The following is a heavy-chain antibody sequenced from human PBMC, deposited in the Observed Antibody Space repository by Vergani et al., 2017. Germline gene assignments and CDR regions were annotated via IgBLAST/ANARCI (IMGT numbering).Heavy chain of an antibody. J-gene: IGHJ2*01. D-gene: IGHD3-16*01. V-gene: IGHV4-39*01. CDR1: GDSIISRSYY. Sequence: QMQLQESGPGLVKASETLSLTCTVSGDSIISRSYYLGWIRQPPGKGLEWIGSIYNSGNGDSSSSLKSRVTISADTSKNQFSLRLTSVTAADTAVYYCASGKYYSDSTAQFRGRYFDVWGRGTLVTVPS. CDR2: IYNSGNG. CDR3: ASGKYYSDSTAQFRGRYFDV.